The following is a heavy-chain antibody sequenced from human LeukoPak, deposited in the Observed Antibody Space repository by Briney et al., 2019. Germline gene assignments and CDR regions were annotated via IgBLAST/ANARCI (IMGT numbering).Heavy chain of an antibody. CDR3: ARDLRAVAGTGYFDN. CDR2: ISYDGSNK. V-gene: IGHV3-30*03. D-gene: IGHD6-19*01. J-gene: IGHJ4*02. Sequence: GGSLRLSCAASGFAFSSYGMHWVRQAPGKGLEWVAVISYDGSNKYYADSVRGRFTISRDNSKNTLFLQMHSLRAEDTAVYYCARDLRAVAGTGYFDNWGQGTLVTVSS. CDR1: GFAFSSYG.